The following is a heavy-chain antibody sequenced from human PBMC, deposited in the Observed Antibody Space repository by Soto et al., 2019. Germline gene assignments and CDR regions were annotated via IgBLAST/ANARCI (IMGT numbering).Heavy chain of an antibody. CDR1: GFTFSSYA. J-gene: IGHJ4*02. CDR2: INSSGGST. CDR3: VIDLSCDYDFDC. V-gene: IGHV3-23*01. Sequence: EVQLLESGGGLVQPGGSLRLSCAASGFTFSSYAMSWVRQAPGKGLEWVSTINSSGGSTYYADSVKGRFTISRDNSKNTLYLQMNNLRDEDTAVYYCVIDLSCDYDFDCWGQGTLVTVSS. D-gene: IGHD4-17*01.